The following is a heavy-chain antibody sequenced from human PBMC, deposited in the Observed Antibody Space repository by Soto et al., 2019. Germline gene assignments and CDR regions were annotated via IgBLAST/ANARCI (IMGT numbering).Heavy chain of an antibody. J-gene: IGHJ4*02. CDR2: ISYDGSNK. Sequence: VGSLRLSCAASGFTFSSYGMHRVRQAPGKGLEWVAVISYDGSNKYYADSVKGRFTISRDNSKNTLYLQMNSLRAEDTAVYYCTVGYSYGFPFDYWGQGTLVTVSS. CDR1: GFTFSSYG. CDR3: TVGYSYGFPFDY. V-gene: IGHV3-30*03. D-gene: IGHD5-18*01.